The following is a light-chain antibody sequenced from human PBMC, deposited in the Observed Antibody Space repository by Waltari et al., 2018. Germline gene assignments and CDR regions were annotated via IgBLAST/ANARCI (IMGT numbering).Light chain of an antibody. J-gene: IGLJ3*02. CDR3: CSYAGSWV. V-gene: IGLV2-11*01. Sequence: QSALTQPRSVSGSPGQSVTISCTGTSSDVGGYNYVSWYQQHPGKAPSSLIYDVRKRPSGFPDRFSGSKSVNTASLSISGLQAEDEADYYCCSYAGSWVFGGGTKLTVL. CDR1: SSDVGGYNY. CDR2: DVR.